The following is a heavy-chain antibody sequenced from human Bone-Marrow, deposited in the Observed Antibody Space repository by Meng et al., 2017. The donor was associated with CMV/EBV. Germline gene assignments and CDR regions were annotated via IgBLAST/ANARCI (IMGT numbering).Heavy chain of an antibody. Sequence: GESLKISCAASGFTFSSYAMHWVRQAPGKGLEWVAGISYDGSNKYYADSVKGRFTISRDNSKNTLYLQMNSLRAEDTAVYYCARDIVIGGAYYYYYGMDVWGQGTTVTVSS. D-gene: IGHD2-15*01. CDR2: ISYDGSNK. CDR1: GFTFSSYA. V-gene: IGHV3-30*04. J-gene: IGHJ6*02. CDR3: ARDIVIGGAYYYYYGMDV.